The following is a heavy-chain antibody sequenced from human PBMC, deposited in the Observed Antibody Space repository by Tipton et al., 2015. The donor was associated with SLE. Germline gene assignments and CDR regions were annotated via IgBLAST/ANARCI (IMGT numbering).Heavy chain of an antibody. Sequence: SLRLSCAASGLTFSARAVNWVRQAPGKGLEWVSIIYVGGTTDYADSVKGRFTVSRDDSTVYLQMDSLETEDTAVYYCAKDTRADVFDYWGQGTLVAVSS. J-gene: IGHJ4*02. CDR1: GLTFSARA. D-gene: IGHD2-15*01. V-gene: IGHV3-23*03. CDR3: AKDTRADVFDY. CDR2: IYVGGTT.